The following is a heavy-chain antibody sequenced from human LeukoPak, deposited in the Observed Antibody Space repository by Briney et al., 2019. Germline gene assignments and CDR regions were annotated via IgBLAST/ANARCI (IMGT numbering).Heavy chain of an antibody. D-gene: IGHD2-2*01. Sequence: GGSLRLSCAASGSTVSSNYMSWVRQAPGKGLEWVSVIYSGGSTYYADSVKGRFTISRDNSKNTLYLQMNSLRAEDTAVYYCARDRGYCSSTSCYADYFDYWGQGTLVTVSS. J-gene: IGHJ4*02. V-gene: IGHV3-66*01. CDR2: IYSGGST. CDR3: ARDRGYCSSTSCYADYFDY. CDR1: GSTVSSNY.